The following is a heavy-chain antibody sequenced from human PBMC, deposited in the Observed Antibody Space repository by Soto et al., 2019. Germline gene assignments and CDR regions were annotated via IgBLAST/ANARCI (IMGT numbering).Heavy chain of an antibody. CDR2: INHSGST. CDR1: GGSFSGYY. D-gene: IGHD3-22*01. Sequence: SETLSLTCAVYGGSFSGYYWSWIRQPPGKGLEWIGEINHSGSTNYNPSLKSRVTISVDTSKNQFSLKLSSVTAADTAVYYCARGGWYYDSRVAHAFDIWGQGTMVTVSS. J-gene: IGHJ3*02. V-gene: IGHV4-34*01. CDR3: ARGGWYYDSRVAHAFDI.